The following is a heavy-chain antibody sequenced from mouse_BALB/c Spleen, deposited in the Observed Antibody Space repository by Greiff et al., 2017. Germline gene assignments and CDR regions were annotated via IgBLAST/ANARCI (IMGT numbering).Heavy chain of an antibody. CDR2: IRNKANGYTT. CDR3: ARDPYYYGSSYWYFDV. J-gene: IGHJ1*01. CDR1: GFTFTDYY. D-gene: IGHD1-1*01. V-gene: IGHV7-3*02. Sequence: EVKLMESGGGLVQPGGSLRLSCATSGFTFTDYYMSWVRQPPGKALEWLGFIRNKANGYTTEYSASVKGRFTISRDNSQSILYLQMNTLRAEDSATYYCARDPYYYGSSYWYFDVWGAGTTVTVAS.